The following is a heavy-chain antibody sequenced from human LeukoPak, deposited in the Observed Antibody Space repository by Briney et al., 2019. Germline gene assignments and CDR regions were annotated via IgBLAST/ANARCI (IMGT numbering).Heavy chain of an antibody. Sequence: GESLKISCTGSGYSFTSYWIGWVRQMPGKGLEWMGIIYPGDSDTRYSPSFQGQVTISADKSISTAYLRWSSLKASDTAMYYCARQVIRGYCSSTSCEAAEYFQHWGQGTLVTVSS. J-gene: IGHJ1*01. CDR3: ARQVIRGYCSSTSCEAAEYFQH. D-gene: IGHD2-2*01. V-gene: IGHV5-51*01. CDR1: GYSFTSYW. CDR2: IYPGDSDT.